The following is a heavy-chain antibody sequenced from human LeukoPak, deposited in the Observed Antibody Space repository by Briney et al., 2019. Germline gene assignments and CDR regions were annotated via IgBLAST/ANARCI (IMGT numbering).Heavy chain of an antibody. CDR1: GFTFSSCG. CDR2: IWYDGSNK. CDR3: ACAGGIYYTTFDY. V-gene: IGHV3-33*01. D-gene: IGHD1-26*01. J-gene: IGHJ4*02. Sequence: GGSLRLSCAASGFTFSSCGMHWVRQAPGKGLEWVAVIWYDGSNKYYADSVKGRFTISRDNSKNTLYLQMNSLRAEDTAVYYCACAGGIYYTTFDYWGQGTLVTVSS.